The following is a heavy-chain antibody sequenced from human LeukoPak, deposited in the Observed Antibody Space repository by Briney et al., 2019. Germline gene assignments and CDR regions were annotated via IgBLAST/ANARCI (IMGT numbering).Heavy chain of an antibody. CDR2: INPDSGGT. CDR3: ATRAVVTARYFDF. D-gene: IGHD4-23*01. V-gene: IGHV1-2*02. J-gene: IGHJ4*02. Sequence: ASVKVSCKASGYTFTGYYMHWVRQAPGQGLEWMGWINPDSGGTNLAQKFQDRVTMTRDTSITTAYMELSSLTSDDTAVYFCATRAVVTARYFDFWGQGTQVIVSS. CDR1: GYTFTGYY.